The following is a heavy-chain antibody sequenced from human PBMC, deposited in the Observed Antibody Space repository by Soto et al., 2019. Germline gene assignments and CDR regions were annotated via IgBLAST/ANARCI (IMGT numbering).Heavy chain of an antibody. V-gene: IGHV3-30*18. CDR2: ISCDGSNK. J-gene: IGHJ4*02. D-gene: IGHD3-10*01. CDR1: GFTFSSYG. CDR3: AKLAVLWFGEFDFDY. Sequence: GGSLRLSCAASGFTFSSYGMHWVRQAPGKGLEWVAVISCDGSNKYYADSVKGRFTISRDNSKNTLYLQMNSLRAEDTAVYYSAKLAVLWFGEFDFDYWGQGTLVTVSS.